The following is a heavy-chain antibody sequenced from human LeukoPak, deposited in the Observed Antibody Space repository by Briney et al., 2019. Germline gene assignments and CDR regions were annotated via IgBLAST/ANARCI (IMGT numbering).Heavy chain of an antibody. V-gene: IGHV3-7*01. CDR2: IKGDGSEK. CDR1: GFTFSSYW. D-gene: IGHD3-22*01. Sequence: PPGGSLRLSCAASGFTFSSYWMTWVRQAPGKGLDWVANIKGDGSEKYYVDSVKGRFTISRDNAKNSLHLQMNSLRAEDTAVYYCARDPTSPENKWLYYDYWGQGTLVTVSS. CDR3: ARDPTSPENKWLYYDY. J-gene: IGHJ4*02.